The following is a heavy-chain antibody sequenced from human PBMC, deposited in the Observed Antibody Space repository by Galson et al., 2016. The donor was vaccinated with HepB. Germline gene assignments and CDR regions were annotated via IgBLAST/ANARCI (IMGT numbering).Heavy chain of an antibody. V-gene: IGHV4-39*01. Sequence: ETLSLTCTVSGGFISSRSYYWGWVRQSPGKGLEWIGTIYSSGGTSYNPSFQSRATISVDTSKNQFSLKLNSVTAADTAVYYCARLGSKDGTTVVTFDNWGQGTLVTVSS. CDR1: GGFISSRSYY. CDR3: ARLGSKDGTTVVTFDN. CDR2: IYSSGGT. J-gene: IGHJ4*02. D-gene: IGHD4-23*01.